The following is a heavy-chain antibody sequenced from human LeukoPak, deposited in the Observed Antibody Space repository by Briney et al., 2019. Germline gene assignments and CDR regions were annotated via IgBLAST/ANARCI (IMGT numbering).Heavy chain of an antibody. Sequence: GGSLRLSCAASGFTFSSYAMHWVRQAPGKGLEWVAVISYDGSNKYYADSVKGRFTISRDNSKNTLYLQMNSLRAEDTAVYYCASGGGGYSGYDDAFDIWGQGTMVTVSS. CDR3: ASGGGGYSGYDDAFDI. CDR1: GFTFSSYA. D-gene: IGHD5-12*01. J-gene: IGHJ3*02. CDR2: ISYDGSNK. V-gene: IGHV3-30-3*01.